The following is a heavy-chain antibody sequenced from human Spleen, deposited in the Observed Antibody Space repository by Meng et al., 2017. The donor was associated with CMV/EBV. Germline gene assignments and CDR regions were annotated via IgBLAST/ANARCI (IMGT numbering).Heavy chain of an antibody. Sequence: GESLKISCEASTFILSGYAMHWVRQAPGKGLEWVSRINSDGTTTTYADSVKGRFTISRDNAKNTLYLQMNSLRAEDTSVYYCTRAGGFYYGSGNYYRYFESWGQGTLVTVSS. V-gene: IGHV3-74*01. D-gene: IGHD3-10*01. J-gene: IGHJ4*02. CDR1: TFILSGYA. CDR3: TRAGGFYYGSGNYYRYFES. CDR2: INSDGTTT.